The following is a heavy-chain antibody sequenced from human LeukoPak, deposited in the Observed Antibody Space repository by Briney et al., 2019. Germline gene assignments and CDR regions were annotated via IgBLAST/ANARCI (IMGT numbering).Heavy chain of an antibody. J-gene: IGHJ5*02. Sequence: HAGGSLRLSCAASGFTFDDYAMHWVRQAPGKGLEWVSGISWNSGSIGYADSVKGRFTISRDNSKNTLYLQMNSLRAEDTAVYYCARHPPYGDYGWHNWFDPWGQGTLVTVSS. CDR1: GFTFDDYA. D-gene: IGHD4-17*01. V-gene: IGHV3-9*01. CDR2: ISWNSGSI. CDR3: ARHPPYGDYGWHNWFDP.